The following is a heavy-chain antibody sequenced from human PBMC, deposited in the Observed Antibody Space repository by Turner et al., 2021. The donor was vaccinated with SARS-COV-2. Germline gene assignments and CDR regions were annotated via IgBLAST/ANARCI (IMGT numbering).Heavy chain of an antibody. D-gene: IGHD3-3*01. CDR2: IKQDGSEK. J-gene: IGHJ4*02. CDR1: GFTLSSYW. CDR3: TRDSAYYDFWSGYYTGRENPYFDY. V-gene: IGHV3-7*01. Sequence: EVQLVESGGGLVQPGGSLRLSCAASGFTLSSYWMNWVRQAPGKGLEWVANIKQDGSEKYYVDSVKGRFTISRDNAKNSLYLQMNSLRAEDTAVYYCTRDSAYYDFWSGYYTGRENPYFDYWGQGTLVTVSS.